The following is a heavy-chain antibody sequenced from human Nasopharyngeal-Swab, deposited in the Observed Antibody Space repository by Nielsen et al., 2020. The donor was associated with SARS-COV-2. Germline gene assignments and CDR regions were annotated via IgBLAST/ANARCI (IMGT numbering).Heavy chain of an antibody. CDR1: GGSISSGGYY. Sequence: SETLSLTCTVSGGSISSGGYYWSWIRQHPGRGLEWIGYIYYSGSTYYNPSLKSRVTISVDTSKNQFSLKLSSVTAADTAVYYCARQYSSSWYVDWFDPWGQGTLVTVSS. CDR3: ARQYSSSWYVDWFDP. D-gene: IGHD6-13*01. V-gene: IGHV4-31*03. CDR2: IYYSGST. J-gene: IGHJ5*02.